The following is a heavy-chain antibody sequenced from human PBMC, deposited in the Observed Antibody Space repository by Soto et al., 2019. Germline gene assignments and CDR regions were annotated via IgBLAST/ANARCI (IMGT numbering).Heavy chain of an antibody. Sequence: GGSLRLSCAASGFTFSSYDMQWVRQATGKGLEWVSAIGTAGDTYYPGSVKGRFTISRENAKNSLYLQMNSLRAGDTAVYYCARAPRGYGGDLVYGMDVWGQGTTVTVSS. J-gene: IGHJ6*02. CDR2: IGTAGDT. CDR3: ARAPRGYGGDLVYGMDV. V-gene: IGHV3-13*01. CDR1: GFTFSSYD. D-gene: IGHD2-21*02.